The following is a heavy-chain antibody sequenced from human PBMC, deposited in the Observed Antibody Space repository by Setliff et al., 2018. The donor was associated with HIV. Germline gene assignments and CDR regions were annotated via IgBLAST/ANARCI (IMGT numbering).Heavy chain of an antibody. Sequence: GESLKISCKASGYNFANYWIGWVRQRPGEGLEWMGIIYPGDSDTKYSPSFQGQVSISADKSTSTAFLQWISLKASDTATYYCARQPSGFLNPKDSFDFWGQGTRVTVSS. CDR1: GYNFANYW. CDR2: IYPGDSDT. J-gene: IGHJ3*01. CDR3: ARQPSGFLNPKDSFDF. V-gene: IGHV5-51*01.